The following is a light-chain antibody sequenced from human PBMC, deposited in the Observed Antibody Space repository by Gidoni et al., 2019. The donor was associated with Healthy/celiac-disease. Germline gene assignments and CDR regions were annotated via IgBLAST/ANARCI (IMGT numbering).Light chain of an antibody. CDR2: ASS. V-gene: IGKV1-39*01. J-gene: IGKJ2*01. CDR3: QHSYSTPSYT. CDR1: QSISSY. Sequence: DIQKTRSRSSLSASVGDRVTIPCRASQSISSYLNWSRQKPGNAPKLLIYASSSLQSGVPSRFSGSGSGTDFTLTISSLQPEDFATYYCQHSYSTPSYTFXXXTKLEIK.